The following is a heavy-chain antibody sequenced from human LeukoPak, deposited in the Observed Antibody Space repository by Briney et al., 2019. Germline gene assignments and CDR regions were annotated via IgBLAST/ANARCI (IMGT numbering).Heavy chain of an antibody. Sequence: ASVKVSCKASGYTVTSYAIHWVRQAPGQRLEWMGWINAGNGNTRYSQKLQGRVAITRDTSANTVYMELSSLRSGDTAVYYCARDSGQLWLQGYYYYYGMDVWGQGTTVTVSS. CDR3: ARDSGQLWLQGYYYYYGMDV. V-gene: IGHV1-3*01. CDR2: INAGNGNT. CDR1: GYTVTSYA. D-gene: IGHD5-18*01. J-gene: IGHJ6*02.